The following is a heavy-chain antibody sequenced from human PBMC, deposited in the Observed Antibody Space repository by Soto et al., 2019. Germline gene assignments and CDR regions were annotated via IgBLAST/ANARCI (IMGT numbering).Heavy chain of an antibody. J-gene: IGHJ3*02. CDR3: AKRPTSTGFGDPFDI. D-gene: IGHD3-10*01. V-gene: IGHV3-23*01. CDR2: ISSSGGNT. Sequence: EVQLLESGGDLVQPGGSLRLSCAASGFTFSTYAMSWVRQAPGKGLEWVSTISSSGGNTYYTDSVKGRFTISRDNSNNTLYLQMNSLRAEDTDIYYCAKRPTSTGFGDPFDIWGQGTMVTVSS. CDR1: GFTFSTYA.